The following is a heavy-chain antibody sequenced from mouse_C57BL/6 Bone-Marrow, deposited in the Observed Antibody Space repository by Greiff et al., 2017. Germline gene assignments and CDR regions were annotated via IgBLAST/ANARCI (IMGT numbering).Heavy chain of an antibody. V-gene: IGHV1-26*01. D-gene: IGHD1-1*01. CDR3: ARVTTVVATNWYFDV. CDR2: INPNNGGT. J-gene: IGHJ1*03. CDR1: GYTFTDYY. Sequence: EVKLQQSGPELVKPGASVKISCKASGYTFTDYYMNWVKQSHGKSLEWIGDINPNNGGTSYNQKFKGKATLTVDKSSSTAYMELRSLTSEDSAVYYCARVTTVVATNWYFDVWGTGTTVTVSS.